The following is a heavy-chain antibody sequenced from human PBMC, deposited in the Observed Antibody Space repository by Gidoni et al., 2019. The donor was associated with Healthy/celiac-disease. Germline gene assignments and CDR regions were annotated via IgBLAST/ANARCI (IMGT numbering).Heavy chain of an antibody. V-gene: IGHV3-33*01. J-gene: IGHJ1*01. CDR1: GFTFSSYG. CDR3: ARGTPAYCGGDCSEYFQH. CDR2: IWYDGSNK. D-gene: IGHD2-21*02. Sequence: QVQLVESGGGVVQPGRSLRLSCAASGFTFSSYGMHWVRQAPGKGLEWVAVIWYDGSNKYYADSVKGRFTISRDNSKNTLYLQMNSLRAEDTAVYYCARGTPAYCGGDCSEYFQHWGQGTLVTVSS.